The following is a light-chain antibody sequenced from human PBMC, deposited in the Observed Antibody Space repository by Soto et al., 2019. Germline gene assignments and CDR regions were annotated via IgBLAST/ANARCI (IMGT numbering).Light chain of an antibody. Sequence: QSALTQPRSVSGSLGQSVTISCTGTSRDVGTYNYVSWYQQHPGKAPKVMIYDVSERPSGVPDRFSGSKSGNTASLTISGLQAEDEADYYCCSYAGSPRYVLGTGTKVTVL. CDR1: SRDVGTYNY. CDR3: CSYAGSPRYV. V-gene: IGLV2-11*01. J-gene: IGLJ1*01. CDR2: DVS.